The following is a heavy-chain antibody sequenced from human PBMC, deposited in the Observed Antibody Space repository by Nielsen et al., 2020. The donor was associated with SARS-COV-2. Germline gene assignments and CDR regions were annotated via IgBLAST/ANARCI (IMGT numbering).Heavy chain of an antibody. D-gene: IGHD2-15*01. V-gene: IGHV4-34*01. Sequence: SETLSLTCAVYGGSFSGYYWSWIRQPPGKGLEWIGEINHSGSTNYNPSLKSRVTISVDTSKNQFSLKLSSVTAADTAVYYCARVFVRWWPPADYWGQGTLVTVSS. CDR2: INHSGST. CDR1: GGSFSGYY. CDR3: ARVFVRWWPPADY. J-gene: IGHJ4*02.